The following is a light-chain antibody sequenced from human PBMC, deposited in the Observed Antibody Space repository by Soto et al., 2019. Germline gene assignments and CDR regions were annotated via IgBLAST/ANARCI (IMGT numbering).Light chain of an antibody. J-gene: IGKJ1*01. CDR3: QQYNSYSWT. Sequence: DIQMTQSPSTLSASVGDRVTITCRASQSISSWLAWYQQKPGKAPKLLIYDASSLESGVPSRFSGGGAGTEFTLTISSLQADDFATYYCQQYNSYSWTFGQGTKVEIK. V-gene: IGKV1-5*01. CDR2: DAS. CDR1: QSISSW.